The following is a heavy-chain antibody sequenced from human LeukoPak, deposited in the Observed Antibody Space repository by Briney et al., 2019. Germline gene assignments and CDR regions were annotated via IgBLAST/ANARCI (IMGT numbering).Heavy chain of an antibody. V-gene: IGHV4-34*01. Sequence: PSETLSLTCAVYGGSFSGYYWSWIRQPPGKGLEWIGYIYHSGSTYYNPSLKSRVTISVDRSKNQFSLKLSSVTAADTAVYYCARGRRAERPPGNWYFDLWGRGTLVTVSS. J-gene: IGHJ2*01. CDR1: GGSFSGYY. CDR3: ARGRRAERPPGNWYFDL. D-gene: IGHD6-19*01. CDR2: IYHSGST.